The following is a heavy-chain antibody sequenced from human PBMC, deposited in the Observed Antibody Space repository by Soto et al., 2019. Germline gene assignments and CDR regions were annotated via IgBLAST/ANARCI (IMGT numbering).Heavy chain of an antibody. Sequence: QITLNESGPTPVKPRQTLTLTCTFSGFSLTTSGVGVGWIRQSPGKAPEWLALIYWDDDKRYSPSLKSRLTLTKATSKNLVVLTMAALDPADTATYYCAHRVLRTVFGLVTTTAIYFDFWGQGTPVAVSS. CDR3: AHRVLRTVFGLVTTTAIYFDF. J-gene: IGHJ4*02. CDR2: IYWDDDK. V-gene: IGHV2-5*02. D-gene: IGHD3-3*01. CDR1: GFSLTTSGVG.